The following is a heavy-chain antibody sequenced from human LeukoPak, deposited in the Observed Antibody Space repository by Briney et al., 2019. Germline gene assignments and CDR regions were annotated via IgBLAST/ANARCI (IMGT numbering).Heavy chain of an antibody. CDR1: GFTVSNNY. Sequence: GGSLRLSCAASGFTVSNNYIHWVRQAPGKGLEWVSVINSGGDTYSADSVKGRFTISRDNSKNTLYLQVNSLRVEDTAVYYCARGDGYMIRDWGQGTLVTVSS. CDR3: ARGDGYMIRD. V-gene: IGHV3-66*01. CDR2: INSGGDT. D-gene: IGHD5-24*01. J-gene: IGHJ4*02.